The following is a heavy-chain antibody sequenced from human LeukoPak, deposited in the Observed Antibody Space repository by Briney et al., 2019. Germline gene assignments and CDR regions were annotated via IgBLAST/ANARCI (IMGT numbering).Heavy chain of an antibody. D-gene: IGHD3-22*01. V-gene: IGHV3-49*03. J-gene: IGHJ4*02. CDR1: GCTFGDYA. CDR2: IRSKAYGGTT. CDR3: TRWTNYYESSGHLDY. Sequence: GGTLRLSCTASGCTFGDYAMSWFRQAPGKGLEWVGFIRSKAYGGTTEYAASVKGRFTISRDDSKNIAYLQMNSLKTEDTAVYYCTRWTNYYESSGHLDYWGQGTLVTVSS.